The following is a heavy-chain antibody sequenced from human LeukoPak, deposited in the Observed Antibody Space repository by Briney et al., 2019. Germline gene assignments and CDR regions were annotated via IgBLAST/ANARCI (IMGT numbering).Heavy chain of an antibody. D-gene: IGHD3-22*01. V-gene: IGHV4-38-2*02. CDR2: IYHSGST. CDR3: ARDRGYYDSSGYNWFDP. J-gene: IGHJ5*02. Sequence: PSETLSLTCTVSGYSISSGYYWGWIRQPPGKGLGWIGIIYHSGSTYYNPSLKSRVTISVDTSKNQFSLKLSSVTAADTAVYYCARDRGYYDSSGYNWFDPWGQGTLVTVSS. CDR1: GYSISSGYY.